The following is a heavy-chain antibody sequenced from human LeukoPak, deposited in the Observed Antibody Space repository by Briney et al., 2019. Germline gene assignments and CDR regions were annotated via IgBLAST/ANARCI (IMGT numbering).Heavy chain of an antibody. CDR2: IYASGST. Sequence: PSQTLSLTCTVSGGSIGSGSYYWNWIRQPAGKGLEWIGRIYASGSTNYNPSLKSRVTISVDTSKNQFSLKLSSVTAADTAVYYCARVFGGSSWYADYWGQGTLVTGSS. CDR3: ARVFGGSSWYADY. CDR1: GGSIGSGSYY. D-gene: IGHD6-13*01. J-gene: IGHJ4*02. V-gene: IGHV4-61*02.